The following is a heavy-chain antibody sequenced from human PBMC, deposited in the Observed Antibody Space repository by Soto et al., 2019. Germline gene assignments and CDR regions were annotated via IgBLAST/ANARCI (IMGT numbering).Heavy chain of an antibody. V-gene: IGHV4-30-4*01. Sequence: QVQLQESGPGLVKPSQTLSLTCTVSGGSISSGDYYWSWIRQPPGKGLEWIGYIYYSGSTYYNPSLKSRVTISVDTSKNQFSLKLSSVTAADTAVYYCARGETGTTWYYYYYGMDVWGQGTTVTVSS. CDR2: IYYSGST. CDR3: ARGETGTTWYYYYYGMDV. J-gene: IGHJ6*02. CDR1: GGSISSGDYY. D-gene: IGHD1-1*01.